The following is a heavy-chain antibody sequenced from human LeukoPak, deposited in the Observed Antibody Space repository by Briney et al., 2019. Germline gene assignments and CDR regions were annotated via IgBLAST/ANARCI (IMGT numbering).Heavy chain of an antibody. CDR3: ATYYYGSGSYSPFDY. Sequence: GGSLRLSCEVSGFTFSSYWMCWVRQVPGKGLVWVSRLNGYGDYTDYEDSVKGRFTISRDNAKNSLHLQMNSLRAEDTAVYYCATYYYGSGSYSPFDYWGQGTLVTVSS. D-gene: IGHD3-10*01. CDR1: GFTFSSYW. J-gene: IGHJ4*02. V-gene: IGHV3-74*01. CDR2: LNGYGDYT.